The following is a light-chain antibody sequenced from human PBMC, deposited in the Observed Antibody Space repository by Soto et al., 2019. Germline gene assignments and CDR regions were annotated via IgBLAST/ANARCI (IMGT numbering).Light chain of an antibody. CDR1: ESVGSF. J-gene: IGKJ1*01. Sequence: ETVLTQSPATLSLSPGERATLSCRASESVGSFLAWYRQKPGQAPRLLIFDASNRATGIPVRFSGSGSGTDFTLTISRLEPEDFAVYYCQQYGSSPPTFGQGTKVDIK. CDR3: QQYGSSPPT. V-gene: IGKV3-20*01. CDR2: DAS.